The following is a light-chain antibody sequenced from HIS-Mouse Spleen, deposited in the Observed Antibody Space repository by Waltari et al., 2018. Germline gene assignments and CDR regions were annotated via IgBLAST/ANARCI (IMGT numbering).Light chain of an antibody. CDR1: ALPKKY. CDR3: YSTDSSGNHSV. Sequence: SYELTQPPSVSVSPGQTARITCSGAALPKKYAYWYQQKAGQAPVLVIYEDSKRPSGIPERFSGSSSGTMATLTISGAQVEDEADYYCYSTDSSGNHSVFGRGTKLTGL. J-gene: IGLJ2*01. CDR2: EDS. V-gene: IGLV3-10*01.